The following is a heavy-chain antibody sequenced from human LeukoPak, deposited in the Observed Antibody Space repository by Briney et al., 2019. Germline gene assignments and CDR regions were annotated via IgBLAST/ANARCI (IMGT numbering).Heavy chain of an antibody. J-gene: IGHJ4*02. Sequence: SETLSLTCAVYGGSFSGYYWSWIRQPPGKGLEWIGEINHSGSTNYNPSLKSRVTISVDTSKNQFSLKLSSVTAEDTAVYYCARDRARTTVSVPLDYWGQGTLVTVSS. CDR1: GGSFSGYY. CDR2: INHSGST. CDR3: ARDRARTTVSVPLDY. V-gene: IGHV4-34*01. D-gene: IGHD4-17*01.